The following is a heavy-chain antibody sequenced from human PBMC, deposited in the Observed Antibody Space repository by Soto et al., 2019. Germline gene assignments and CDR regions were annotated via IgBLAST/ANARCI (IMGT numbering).Heavy chain of an antibody. CDR1: GFTFSDYW. V-gene: IGHV3-74*01. J-gene: IGHJ6*02. CDR3: ARGLRNYYGVDV. D-gene: IGHD4-17*01. Sequence: EVQLVESGGGLVQPGGSLRLSCVASGFTFSDYWMHWVRQAPGKGLVWVSRIKFDGSFTSHADSVKGRSTISRDNARNTVHLQMDSLRAEDTGVYYCARGLRNYYGVDVWGQGTTVTVSS. CDR2: IKFDGSFT.